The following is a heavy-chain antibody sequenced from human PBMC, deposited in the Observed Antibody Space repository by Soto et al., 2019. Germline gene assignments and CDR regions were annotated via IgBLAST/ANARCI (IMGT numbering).Heavy chain of an antibody. CDR3: ARWGTTGGLDV. Sequence: QVQLVGSGGGVVQPGTPLRLSCVGSGFTFRSYVRHWVRQAPGKGLAWVALTSYDGSNKYYYDSVKGRFTISRDNSRNTVDLQMDSLRLEDTALYYCARWGTTGGLDVWGQGTLVSVSS. D-gene: IGHD3-16*01. CDR2: TSYDGSNK. J-gene: IGHJ4*02. V-gene: IGHV3-30*19. CDR1: GFTFRSYV.